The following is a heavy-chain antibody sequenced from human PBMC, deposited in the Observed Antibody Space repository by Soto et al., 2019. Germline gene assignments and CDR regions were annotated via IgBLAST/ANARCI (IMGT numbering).Heavy chain of an antibody. CDR3: ARLSDYYGSGSYYNPYYFDY. Sequence: SETLSLTCTVSGDSISAYYWSWIRQPPGKGLEWIGYIYYSGSTNYNPSLKSRVTISVDTSKNQFSLKLSSVTAADTAVYYCARLSDYYGSGSYYNPYYFDYWGQGTLVTVSS. V-gene: IGHV4-59*08. CDR1: GDSISAYY. D-gene: IGHD3-10*01. J-gene: IGHJ4*02. CDR2: IYYSGST.